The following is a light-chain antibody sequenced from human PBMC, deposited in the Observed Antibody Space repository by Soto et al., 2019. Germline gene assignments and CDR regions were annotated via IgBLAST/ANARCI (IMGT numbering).Light chain of an antibody. V-gene: IGLV1-51*01. J-gene: IGLJ2*01. CDR2: DNN. Sequence: QSVLTQPPSVSAAPGQKVTISCSGSSSNIGNNYVSWYQQFPGTAPKLLIYDNNERPSGIPDRFSGSKSGTSATLGITGLQTGDEADYYCGTWDSSLSAGVFGGGTKLNVL. CDR1: SSNIGNNY. CDR3: GTWDSSLSAGV.